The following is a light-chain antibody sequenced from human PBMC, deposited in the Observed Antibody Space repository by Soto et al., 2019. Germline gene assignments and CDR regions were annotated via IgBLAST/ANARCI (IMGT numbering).Light chain of an antibody. V-gene: IGKV3-20*01. J-gene: IGKJ3*01. CDR1: QSFSSTY. Sequence: EIVLTQSPGTLSLSPGERATLSCRASQSFSSTYLAWYQQKPGQAPRLLIYGASSRATGIPDRFSGSGSGTVFTLTISRLEPEDFAVYYCQQYGSFTFGPGTKVDIK. CDR2: GAS. CDR3: QQYGSFT.